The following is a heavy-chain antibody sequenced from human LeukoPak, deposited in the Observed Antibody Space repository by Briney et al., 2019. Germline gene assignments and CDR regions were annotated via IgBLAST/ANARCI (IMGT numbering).Heavy chain of an antibody. CDR1: GGSISSYY. CDR2: IYYSGST. D-gene: IGHD3-22*01. J-gene: IGHJ4*02. Sequence: SETLSLTCTVSGGSISSYYWSWIRQPPGKGLEWIGYIYYSGSTNYNPSLKSRVTISVDTSKNQFSLKLSSVTAADTAVYYCAREAETYYYDSSGLDYWGQGTLVTVSS. V-gene: IGHV4-59*12. CDR3: AREAETYYYDSSGLDY.